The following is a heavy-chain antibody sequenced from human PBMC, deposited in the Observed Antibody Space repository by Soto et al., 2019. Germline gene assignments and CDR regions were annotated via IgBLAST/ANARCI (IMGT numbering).Heavy chain of an antibody. Sequence: PGESLKISCKGSGYSFTSYWIGWVRQMPGKGLEWMGIIYPGDSDTRYSPSFQGQVTISADKSISTAYLQWSSLKASDTAMYYCARHRFGYCSSTRCYRNSYYYYGMDVWGQGTTVTVSS. D-gene: IGHD2-2*03. J-gene: IGHJ6*02. CDR2: IYPGDSDT. CDR1: GYSFTSYW. V-gene: IGHV5-51*01. CDR3: ARHRFGYCSSTRCYRNSYYYYGMDV.